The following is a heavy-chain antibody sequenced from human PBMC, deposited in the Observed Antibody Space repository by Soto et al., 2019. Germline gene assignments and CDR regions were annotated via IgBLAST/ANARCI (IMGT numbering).Heavy chain of an antibody. J-gene: IGHJ6*02. CDR2: ISAYNGNT. V-gene: IGHV1-18*01. D-gene: IGHD4-17*01. Sequence: QVQLVQSGAEVKKPGASVKVSCKASGYTFTSYGISWVRQAPGQGLEWMGWISAYNGNTNYAQKLHGRVTMTTDTSTSTAYMELRRLRSDDTAVYYCARGEYVYGDYGHHYYYYYGMDVWGQGTTVTVSS. CDR1: GYTFTSYG. CDR3: ARGEYVYGDYGHHYYYYYGMDV.